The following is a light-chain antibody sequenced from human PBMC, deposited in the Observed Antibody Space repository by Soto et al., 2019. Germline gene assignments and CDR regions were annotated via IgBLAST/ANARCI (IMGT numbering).Light chain of an antibody. CDR1: GSDIGAYNF. J-gene: IGLJ3*02. CDR2: GVT. Sequence: QSVLAQPPSASGSPGQSVTISCTGYGSDIGAYNFVSWYQQHPGKAPKLMIFGVTERPSGVPDRLSGSKSGNTASLTVSGLQADDEAVYYCYSYAGRNIWVFGGGTKLTVL. CDR3: YSYAGRNIWV. V-gene: IGLV2-8*01.